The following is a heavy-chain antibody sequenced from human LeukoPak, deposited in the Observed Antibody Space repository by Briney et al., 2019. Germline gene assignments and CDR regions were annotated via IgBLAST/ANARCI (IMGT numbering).Heavy chain of an antibody. D-gene: IGHD2-8*02. CDR2: ISYDGSNT. V-gene: IGHV3-30*03. Sequence: GGSLRISCTASGFTFSGYGMHWVRQAPGMGLEWVAIISYDGSNTFYGDSVKGRFTISRDNSKKTLYLQMNSLRTEDTAVYYCARDQTAVTGVWGTIDYWGQGTLVTVSS. CDR3: ARDQTAVTGVWGTIDY. CDR1: GFTFSGYG. J-gene: IGHJ4*02.